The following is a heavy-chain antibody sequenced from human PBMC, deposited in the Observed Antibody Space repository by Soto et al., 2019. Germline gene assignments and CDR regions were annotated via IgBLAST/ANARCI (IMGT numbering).Heavy chain of an antibody. CDR2: IYYSGST. J-gene: IGHJ4*02. D-gene: IGHD6-13*01. CDR3: ARGGIAAAAPPDY. CDR1: GGSISSGGYY. V-gene: IGHV4-31*03. Sequence: QVQLQESGPGLVKPSQTLSLTCTVSGGSISSGGYYWSWIRQHPGKGLEWIGYIYYSGSTYYNPYLKSRVTISVDTSKNQFSLKLSSLTAADTAVYYCARGGIAAAAPPDYWGQGTLVTVSS.